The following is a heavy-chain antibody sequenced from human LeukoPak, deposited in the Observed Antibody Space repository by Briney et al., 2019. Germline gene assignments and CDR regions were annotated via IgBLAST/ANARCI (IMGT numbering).Heavy chain of an antibody. CDR3: ARAKMVTIFGVVPYYYYGMDV. Sequence: SETLSLTCTVSGGSISSYYWSWIRQPPGKGLEWIGYIYYSGTTNYNPSLKSRVTISVDTSKNQFSLKLSSVTAADTAVYYCARAKMVTIFGVVPYYYYGMDVWGQGTSVTVSS. CDR2: IYYSGTT. D-gene: IGHD3-3*01. V-gene: IGHV4-59*08. CDR1: GGSISSYY. J-gene: IGHJ6*02.